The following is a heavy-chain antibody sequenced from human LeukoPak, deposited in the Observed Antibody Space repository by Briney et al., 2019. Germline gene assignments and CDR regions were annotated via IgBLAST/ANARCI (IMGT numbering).Heavy chain of an antibody. CDR1: GFTFSSYG. CDR3: TRSGPYYPFDY. V-gene: IGHV3-30*03. Sequence: GGSLRLSCAASGFTFSSYGMHWVRQAPGKGLEWVAVISYDGSNKYYADSVKGRFTISRDNSKNTLYLQMNSLRAEDTAVYYCTRSGPYYPFDYWGQGALVTVSS. D-gene: IGHD3-10*01. CDR2: ISYDGSNK. J-gene: IGHJ4*02.